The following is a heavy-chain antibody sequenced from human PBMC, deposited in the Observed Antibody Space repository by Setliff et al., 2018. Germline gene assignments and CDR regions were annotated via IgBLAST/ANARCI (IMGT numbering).Heavy chain of an antibody. J-gene: IGHJ6*03. V-gene: IGHV4-61*02. D-gene: IGHD1-1*01. CDR2: IYTNGGT. CDR1: GGSISSGSYH. CDR3: ARANKKLDYYYYYYMDV. Sequence: SETLSLTCTVSGGSISSGSYHWSWIRQPAGKGLEWIGRIYTNGGTDYNPYLKSRVTISLDTSKNQFSLKLSSVTAADTAVYYCARANKKLDYYYYYYMDVWGTGTTVTVSS.